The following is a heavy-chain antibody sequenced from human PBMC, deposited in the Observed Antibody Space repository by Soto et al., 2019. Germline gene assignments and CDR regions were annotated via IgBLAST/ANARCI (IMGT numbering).Heavy chain of an antibody. CDR3: WRVYAAAGLLVGTFDY. D-gene: IGHD6-13*01. CDR2: FYYSGRT. J-gene: IGHJ4*01. V-gene: IGHV4-31*09. Sequence: LSLACIFSGGPISRGGYYGSWTGNHPGKGREWMGYFYYSGRTYYNPPLRSRFTISVDTSKNQFSLKPSSVTAAYTAVYYWWRVYAAAGLLVGTFDYWGQGTLVNVSS. CDR1: GGPISRGGYY.